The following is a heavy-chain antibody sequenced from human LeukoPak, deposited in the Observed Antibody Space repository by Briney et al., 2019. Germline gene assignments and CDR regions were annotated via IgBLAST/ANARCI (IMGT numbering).Heavy chain of an antibody. J-gene: IGHJ4*02. D-gene: IGHD3-16*01. Sequence: SETLSLTCTVSGGSISSSSYYWGWIRQPPGKGLEWIGSIYYSGSTYYNPSLKSRVTISVDTSKNQFSLKLSSVTAADTAVYYCARDSIWGGGSLHYWGQGTLVTVSS. V-gene: IGHV4-39*07. CDR3: ARDSIWGGGSLHY. CDR1: GGSISSSSYY. CDR2: IYYSGST.